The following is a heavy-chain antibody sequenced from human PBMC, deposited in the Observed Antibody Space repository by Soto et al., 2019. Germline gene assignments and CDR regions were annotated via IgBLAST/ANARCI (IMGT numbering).Heavy chain of an antibody. CDR1: GFTFSSYA. D-gene: IGHD5-18*01. Sequence: GGSLRLSCAASGFTFSSYAMSWVRQAPGKGLEWVSAISGSDGSTYYADSVKGRLTISRYNSKNTLYLEMNSLRGEDTAVYYCAKVRGDTTMALYDYWGQGTLFTVSS. J-gene: IGHJ4*02. CDR2: ISGSDGST. CDR3: AKVRGDTTMALYDY. V-gene: IGHV3-23*01.